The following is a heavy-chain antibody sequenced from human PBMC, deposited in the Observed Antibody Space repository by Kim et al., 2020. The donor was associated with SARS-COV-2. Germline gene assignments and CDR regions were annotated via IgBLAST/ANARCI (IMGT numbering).Heavy chain of an antibody. CDR2: IWYDGSNK. CDR1: GFTFSSYG. Sequence: GGSLRLSCAASGFTFSSYGMHWVRQAPGKGLEWVAVIWYDGSNKYYADSVKGRFTISRDNSKNTLYLQMNSLRAEDTAVYYCARVGITIFGVVTNYFDYWGQGTLVTVSS. D-gene: IGHD3-3*01. V-gene: IGHV3-33*01. CDR3: ARVGITIFGVVTNYFDY. J-gene: IGHJ4*02.